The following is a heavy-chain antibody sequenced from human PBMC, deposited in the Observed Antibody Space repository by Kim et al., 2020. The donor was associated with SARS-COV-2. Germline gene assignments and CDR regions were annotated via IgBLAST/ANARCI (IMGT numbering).Heavy chain of an antibody. D-gene: IGHD7-27*01. Sequence: ASVKVSCKASGYTFTGYYMHWVRQAPGQGLEWMGWINPNSGGTNYAQKFQGWVTMTRDTSISTAYMELSRLRSDDTAVYYCARDQSKGSNWGSTYYYYYGMDVWGQGTTVTVSS. CDR3: ARDQSKGSNWGSTYYYYYGMDV. CDR1: GYTFTGYY. CDR2: INPNSGGT. J-gene: IGHJ6*02. V-gene: IGHV1-2*04.